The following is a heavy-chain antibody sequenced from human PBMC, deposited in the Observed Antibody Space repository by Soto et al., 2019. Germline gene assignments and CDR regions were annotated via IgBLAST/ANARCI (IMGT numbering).Heavy chain of an antibody. D-gene: IGHD6-6*01. CDR1: GYSFTSYW. J-gene: IGHJ6*02. Sequence: PGESLKISCKGSGYSFTSYWISWVRQMPGKGLEWMGRIDPSDSYTNYSPSFQGHVTISADKSISTAYLQWSSLKASDTAMYYCATYPKLSSSMHGMDVWGQGTTVTVSS. V-gene: IGHV5-10-1*01. CDR2: IDPSDSYT. CDR3: ATYPKLSSSMHGMDV.